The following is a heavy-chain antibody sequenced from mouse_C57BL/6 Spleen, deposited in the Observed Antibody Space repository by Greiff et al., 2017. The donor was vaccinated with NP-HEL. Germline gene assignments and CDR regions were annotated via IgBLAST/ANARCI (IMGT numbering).Heavy chain of an antibody. J-gene: IGHJ4*01. CDR3: ARGGTTVVRYAMDY. CDR2: IYPGSGST. V-gene: IGHV1-55*01. Sequence: VQLQQSGAELVKPGASVKMSCKASGYTFTSYWITWVKQRPGQGLEWIGDIYPGSGSTNYNEKFKSKATLTVDTSSSTAYMQLSSLTSEDSAVYYCARGGTTVVRYAMDYWGQRTSVTVSS. D-gene: IGHD1-1*01. CDR1: GYTFTSYW.